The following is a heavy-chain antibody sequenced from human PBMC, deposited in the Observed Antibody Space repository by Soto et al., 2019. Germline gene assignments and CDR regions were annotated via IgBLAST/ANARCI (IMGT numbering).Heavy chain of an antibody. V-gene: IGHV1-18*04. CDR3: ARDQNFFDSSGYYDH. Sequence: QIQLVQSAAEVKKPGASVKVSCKTSGYTFVSYGISWVRQAPGQGLEWMGWISPYNGNTNFAQRFRGRFTLTTDTSTDIVYMDLGSLKSGDTAVYYCARDQNFFDSSGYYDHWGQGTLITVSS. CDR1: GYTFVSYG. J-gene: IGHJ5*02. CDR2: ISPYNGNT. D-gene: IGHD3-22*01.